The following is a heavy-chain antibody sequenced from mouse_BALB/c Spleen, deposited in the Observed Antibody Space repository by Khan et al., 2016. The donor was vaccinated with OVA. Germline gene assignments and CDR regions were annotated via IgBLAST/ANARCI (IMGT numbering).Heavy chain of an antibody. J-gene: IGHJ4*01. CDR3: ARSNYYGGSLYAMDY. D-gene: IGHD1-1*01. CDR2: LGPGSGST. Sequence: DLVKPGASVKLPCKASGYTFTSYWIYWIKQRPGEGLEWIGRLGPGSGSTYYNEMFKDKATLTVDTSSSTSYIQLSSLSSEDSAVYCCARSNYYGGSLYAMDYWGQGTSVTVSS. V-gene: IGHV1S41*01. CDR1: GYTFTSYW.